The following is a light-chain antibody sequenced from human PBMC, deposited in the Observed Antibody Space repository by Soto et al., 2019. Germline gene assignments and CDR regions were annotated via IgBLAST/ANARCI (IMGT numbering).Light chain of an antibody. CDR2: GAS. CDR1: QSVSSN. J-gene: IGKJ5*01. V-gene: IGKV3D-15*01. Sequence: ERVMTQSPATLSVSPGERATLSCRASQSVSSNLAWYQQKPGQAPRLLIYGASSRATGIPARFSGSGSGTEFTLTISSLQPDDFATYYCQQYNSYSITFGQGTRLEIK. CDR3: QQYNSYSIT.